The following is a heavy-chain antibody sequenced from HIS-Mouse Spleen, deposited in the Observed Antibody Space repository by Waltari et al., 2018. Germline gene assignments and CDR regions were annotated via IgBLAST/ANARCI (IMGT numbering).Heavy chain of an antibody. Sequence: EVQLLESGGGLVQPGGSLRLSCAASGFTFSSYAMSWVRQAPGKGLEWVSAFSGSGGSTYYADSVKGRFTISRDNSKNTLYLQMNSLRAEDTAVYYCATRAHEDYYDSSGYKGAFDYWGQGTLVTVSS. D-gene: IGHD3-22*01. J-gene: IGHJ4*02. CDR2: FSGSGGST. CDR3: ATRAHEDYYDSSGYKGAFDY. V-gene: IGHV3-23*01. CDR1: GFTFSSYA.